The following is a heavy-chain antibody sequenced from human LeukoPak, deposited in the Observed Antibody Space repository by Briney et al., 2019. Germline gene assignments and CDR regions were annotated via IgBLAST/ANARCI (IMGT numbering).Heavy chain of an antibody. Sequence: GGSLRLSCAASGFTFSSYEMNWVRQAPGKGLEWISCISSSGITIYYADSVKGRFTISRDNAQNSLYLQMNSLRAEDTAVYYCARDPVHCGGGDCYSDYWGQGTLVTVSS. CDR1: GFTFSSYE. CDR3: ARDPVHCGGGDCYSDY. CDR2: ISSSGITI. D-gene: IGHD2-21*02. J-gene: IGHJ4*02. V-gene: IGHV3-48*03.